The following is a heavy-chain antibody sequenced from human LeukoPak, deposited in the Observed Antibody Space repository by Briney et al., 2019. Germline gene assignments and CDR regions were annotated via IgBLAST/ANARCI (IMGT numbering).Heavy chain of an antibody. CDR2: FDPEDGET. V-gene: IGHV1-24*01. D-gene: IGHD1-26*01. Sequence: ASVKVSCKVSGYTLTELSMHWVRQAPGKGLEWMGGFDPEDGETIYAQKFQGRVTMTRDTSISTAYMELSRLRSDDTAVYYCARADSGSYCFRRPGPDYWGQGTLVTVSS. CDR3: ARADSGSYCFRRPGPDY. J-gene: IGHJ4*02. CDR1: GYTLTELS.